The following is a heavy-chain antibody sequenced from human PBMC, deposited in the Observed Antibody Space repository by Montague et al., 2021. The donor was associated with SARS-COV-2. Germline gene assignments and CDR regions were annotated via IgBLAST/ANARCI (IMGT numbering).Heavy chain of an antibody. V-gene: IGHV4-39*01. CDR3: ARQLPSYCGTNKCYPYYFDV. D-gene: IGHD2-21*01. Sequence: SETLSLTCTVSGGAISSPDYYWGRIRRSPGKGLEWIGSISYAGRTYYNPSLRSRVSFSMDTSKNHFSLSLNSVTAADTAVYFCARQLPSYCGTNKCYPYYFDVWGQGALVTVSS. J-gene: IGHJ4*02. CDR2: ISYAGRT. CDR1: GGAISSPDYY.